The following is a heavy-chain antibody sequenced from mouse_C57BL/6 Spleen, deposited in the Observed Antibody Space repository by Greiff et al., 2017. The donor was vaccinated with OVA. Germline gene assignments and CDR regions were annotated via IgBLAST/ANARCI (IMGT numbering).Heavy chain of an antibody. V-gene: IGHV5-17*01. CDR3: ARSNTTGIAY. D-gene: IGHD1-1*01. J-gene: IGHJ3*01. CDR1: GFTFSDYG. CDR2: ISSGSSTI. Sequence: VKLMESGGGLVKPGGSLKLSCAASGFTFSDYGMHWVRQAPEKGLEWVAYISSGSSTIYYADTVKGRFTISRDNAKNTLFLQMTSLRSEDTAMYYCARSNTTGIAYWGQGTLVTVSA.